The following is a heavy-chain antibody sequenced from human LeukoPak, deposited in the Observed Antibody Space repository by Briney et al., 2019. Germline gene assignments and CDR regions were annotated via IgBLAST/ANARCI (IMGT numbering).Heavy chain of an antibody. D-gene: IGHD3-22*01. CDR3: ARAIYYYDSSGYYYGAFDI. Sequence: ASVKVSCKASGGTFSSYAISWVRQAPGQGLEWMGGIIPIFGTANYAQKFQGRVTITADKSTSTAYMELSSLRSEDTAVYYCARAIYYYDSSGYYYGAFDIWGQGTMVTVSS. CDR2: IIPIFGTA. CDR1: GGTFSSYA. J-gene: IGHJ3*02. V-gene: IGHV1-69*06.